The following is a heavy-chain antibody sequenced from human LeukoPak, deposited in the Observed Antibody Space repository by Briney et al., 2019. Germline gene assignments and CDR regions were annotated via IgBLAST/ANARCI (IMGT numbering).Heavy chain of an antibody. CDR3: VEGGAPSYYDGSGDAYFDY. V-gene: IGHV3-23*01. CDR1: GFTFSSYA. D-gene: IGHD3-22*01. CDR2: ISASGGRT. Sequence: GGSLRLSCAASGFTFSSYAMSWVRQAPGKGLEWVSVISASGGRTSYADSVKGRFTVSRDNSKNTLYLQMNSLRAEDTAVYFCVEGGAPSYYDGSGDAYFDYWGQGTLVTVSS. J-gene: IGHJ4*02.